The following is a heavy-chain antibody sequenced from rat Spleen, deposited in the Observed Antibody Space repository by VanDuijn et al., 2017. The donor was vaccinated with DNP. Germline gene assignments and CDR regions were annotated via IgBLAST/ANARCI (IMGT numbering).Heavy chain of an antibody. V-gene: IGHV5S23*01. CDR3: ARHRTIMPYYYAMDA. CDR2: INTGGGNT. J-gene: IGHJ4*01. CDR1: GFTFRNYD. D-gene: IGHD1-12*01. Sequence: EVQLVESGGGLIQPGRSLKLSCTASGFTFRNYDMAWVRQAPTKGLEWVASINTGGGNTYYRDSVKGRFTISRDNAKSTLYLQMDSLRSEDTATYYCARHRTIMPYYYAMDAWGQGASVTVSS.